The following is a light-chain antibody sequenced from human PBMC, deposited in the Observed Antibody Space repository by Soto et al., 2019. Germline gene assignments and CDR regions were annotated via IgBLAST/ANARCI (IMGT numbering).Light chain of an antibody. Sequence: DIVMTQSPDSLAVSLGERATINCKSSQSVLYSPNNKNYLAWYQQKPGQPPRLLIYWASTRESGVPDRLSGSVSGTDFTLAISSLQAADVAVYYCQQYYTAPVTFGQGTKVEIK. J-gene: IGKJ1*01. CDR1: QSVLYSPNNKNY. V-gene: IGKV4-1*01. CDR3: QQYYTAPVT. CDR2: WAS.